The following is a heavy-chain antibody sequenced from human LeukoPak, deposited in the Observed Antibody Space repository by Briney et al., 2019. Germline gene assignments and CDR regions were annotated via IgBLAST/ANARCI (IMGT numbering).Heavy chain of an antibody. CDR1: YTFXXXY. V-gene: IGHV1-46*01. J-gene: IGHJ5*02. CDR2: INPSGGST. Sequence: YTFXXXYMXWVRQAPGQGLEWMGIINPSGGSTSYAQKFQGRVTMTRDTSTSTVYMELSSLRSEDTAVYYCARERPGAVGVPFDPWGQGTLVTVSS. CDR3: ARERPGAVGVPFDP. D-gene: IGHD3-16*01.